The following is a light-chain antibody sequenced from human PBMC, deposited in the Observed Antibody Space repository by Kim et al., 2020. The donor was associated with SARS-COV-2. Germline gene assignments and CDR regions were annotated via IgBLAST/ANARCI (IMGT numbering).Light chain of an antibody. Sequence: AVSKQVRITCQADSSRSYYASWYQQKPGQAPVLVIYGKNNRPSGIPDRFSGSSSGNTASLTITGAQAEDEADYYCNSRDSSGNHWVFGGGTQLTVL. CDR1: SSRSYY. V-gene: IGLV3-19*01. CDR3: NSRDSSGNHWV. J-gene: IGLJ3*02. CDR2: GKN.